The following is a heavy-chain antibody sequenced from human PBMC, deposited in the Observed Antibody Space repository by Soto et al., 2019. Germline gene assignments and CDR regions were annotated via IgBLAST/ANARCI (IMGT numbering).Heavy chain of an antibody. CDR2: IYYSGST. Sequence: TETLYLICTVTCGSILSFCWSWIRQPPGKGLEWIGYIYYSGSTNYNPSLKSRVTISVDTSKNQFSLKLSSVTAADTAVYYCARLVDTDRFDIWGQGTMVT. CDR1: CGSILSFC. V-gene: IGHV4-59*01. D-gene: IGHD5-18*01. CDR3: ARLVDTDRFDI. J-gene: IGHJ3*02.